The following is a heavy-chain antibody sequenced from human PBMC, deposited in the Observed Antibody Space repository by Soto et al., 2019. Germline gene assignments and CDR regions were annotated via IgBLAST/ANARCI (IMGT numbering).Heavy chain of an antibody. V-gene: IGHV3-23*01. CDR1: GFTFSSYA. CDR2: ISGSGGST. J-gene: IGHJ6*02. CDR3: AKDTTNSSGWYDYYYGMDV. Sequence: LRLSCAASGFTFSSYAMSWVRQAPGKGLEGVSAISGSGGSTYYADSVKGRFTISRDNSKNTLYLQMNSLRAEDTAVYYCAKDTTNSSGWYDYYYGMDVWGQGTTVTVSS. D-gene: IGHD6-19*01.